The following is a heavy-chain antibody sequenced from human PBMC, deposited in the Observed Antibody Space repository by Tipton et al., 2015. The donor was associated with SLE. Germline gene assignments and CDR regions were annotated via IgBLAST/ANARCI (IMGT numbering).Heavy chain of an antibody. CDR3: VRDWEGDRPEAGMDV. J-gene: IGHJ6*02. Sequence: TLSLTCTVSGGSISSGSYYWSWIRQPAGRGLEWIGYTYTSGSTNYNPSLKSRATISLDTSKNQFSLKLSSVTATDTAVYYCVRDWEGDRPEAGMDVWGQGTTVTVSS. V-gene: IGHV4-61*09. D-gene: IGHD1-26*01. CDR2: TYTSGST. CDR1: GGSISSGSYY.